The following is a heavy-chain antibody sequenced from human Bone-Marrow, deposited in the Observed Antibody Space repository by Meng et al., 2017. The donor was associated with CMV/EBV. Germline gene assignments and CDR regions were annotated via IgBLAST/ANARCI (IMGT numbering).Heavy chain of an antibody. J-gene: IGHJ4*02. CDR1: GYTFTGYY. V-gene: IGHV1-2*02. Sequence: ASVKVSCKASGYTFTGYYMHWVRQAPGQGLEWMGWINPNSGGTKYAQKFQGRVTMTRDTSTSTVYMELSSLRSEDTAVYYCARALRITMVRGATFDYWGQGTLVTVSS. D-gene: IGHD3-10*01. CDR2: INPNSGGT. CDR3: ARALRITMVRGATFDY.